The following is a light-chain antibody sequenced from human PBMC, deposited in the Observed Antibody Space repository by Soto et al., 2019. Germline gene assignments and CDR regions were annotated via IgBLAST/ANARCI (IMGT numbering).Light chain of an antibody. CDR1: SSNIGSNA. CDR2: TNN. Sequence: QPVLTQPPSASGTPGQRVTISCSGSSSNIGSNAVNWYQQLPGTAPKLLIYTNNQRPSGVPDRFSGSKSGTSASLAISGLQSEDEADYFCAAKDDSLSGVVFGGGTKLTVL. J-gene: IGLJ2*01. CDR3: AAKDDSLSGVV. V-gene: IGLV1-44*01.